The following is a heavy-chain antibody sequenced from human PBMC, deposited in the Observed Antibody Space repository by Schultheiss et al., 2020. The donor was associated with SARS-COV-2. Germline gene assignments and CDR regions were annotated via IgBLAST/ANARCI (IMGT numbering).Heavy chain of an antibody. J-gene: IGHJ5*02. CDR1: GGSISSSSYY. D-gene: IGHD2-8*02. CDR2: IYYSGST. CDR3: ARDVSDLDIVLVVYEDLAAAGTGWFDP. Sequence: SETLSLTCTVSGGSISSSSYYWGWIRQPPGKGLEWIGSIYYSGSTYYNPSLKSRVTISVDTSKNQFSLKLSSVTAADTAVYYCARDVSDLDIVLVVYEDLAAAGTGWFDPWGQGTLVTVSS. V-gene: IGHV4-39*07.